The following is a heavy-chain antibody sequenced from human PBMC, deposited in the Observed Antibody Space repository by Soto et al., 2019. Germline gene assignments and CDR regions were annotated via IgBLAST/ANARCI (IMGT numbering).Heavy chain of an antibody. J-gene: IGHJ5*01. Sequence: LRLSCAASGFTFASYGMMWVRQAPGKGLEWVSTISDSADSTYYADSVKGRFTISRDNSDNTLYLQMNSLRAEDTAIYYCAKDSGSSYGYFVGSWGQEPWSPSPQ. CDR1: GFTFASYG. D-gene: IGHD5-18*01. V-gene: IGHV3-23*01. CDR2: ISDSADST. CDR3: AKDSGSSYGYFVGS.